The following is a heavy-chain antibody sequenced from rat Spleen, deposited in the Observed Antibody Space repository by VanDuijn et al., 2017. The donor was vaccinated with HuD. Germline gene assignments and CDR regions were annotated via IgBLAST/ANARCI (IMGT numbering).Heavy chain of an antibody. CDR3: ARQGALFDY. D-gene: IGHD5-1*01. V-gene: IGHV5-17*01. Sequence: EVQLVESGGGLVQPGRSLKLSCAASGFTFSHFYMAWVRQTPTKGLEWVATIIYDGSSTYYRDSVKGRFTISRDNAKNTQYLQMDSLRSEDTATYYCARQGALFDYWGQGVMVTVSS. J-gene: IGHJ2*01. CDR2: IIYDGSST. CDR1: GFTFSHFY.